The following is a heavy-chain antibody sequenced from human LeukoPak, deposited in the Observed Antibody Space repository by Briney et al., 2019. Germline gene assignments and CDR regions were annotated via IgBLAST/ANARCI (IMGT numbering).Heavy chain of an antibody. Sequence: GGSLRLSCAASGFTFSSYAMSWVRQAPGKGLEWVSAISGSGGSTYYADSVKGRFTISRENAKNSLYLQMNSLRAGDTAAYYCARVSSGGGESTYFDYWGRGTLVTVSS. V-gene: IGHV3-23*01. CDR1: GFTFSSYA. CDR3: ARVSSGGGESTYFDY. CDR2: ISGSGGST. D-gene: IGHD3-16*01. J-gene: IGHJ4*02.